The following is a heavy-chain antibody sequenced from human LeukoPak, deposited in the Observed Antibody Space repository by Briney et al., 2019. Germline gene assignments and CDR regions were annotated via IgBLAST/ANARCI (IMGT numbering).Heavy chain of an antibody. J-gene: IGHJ6*02. CDR3: ARDYWSSSWTFNYYYYGMDV. CDR2: INTNTGNP. CDR1: GYTFTSYA. Sequence: GASVKVSCKASGYTFTSYAMNWVRQAPGQGLEWMGWINTNTGNPTYAQGFTGRFVFSLDTSVSTAYLQISSLKAEDTAVYYCARDYWSSSWTFNYYYYGMDVWGQGTTVTVSS. V-gene: IGHV7-4-1*02. D-gene: IGHD6-13*01.